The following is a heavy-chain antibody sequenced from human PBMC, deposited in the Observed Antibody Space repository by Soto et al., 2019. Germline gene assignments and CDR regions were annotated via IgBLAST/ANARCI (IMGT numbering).Heavy chain of an antibody. CDR3: AGGGVRGVITRTRDYYGMDV. CDR1: GYSFTTYW. D-gene: IGHD3-10*01. V-gene: IGHV5-51*01. Sequence: GESLKISCQGSGYSFTTYWIAWVRQMPGKGLEWMGIIYPGDSDTRYSPSFQGQVTISADKSISTAYLQWSSLKASDTAMYYFAGGGVRGVITRTRDYYGMDVWGQGTTVTVSS. CDR2: IYPGDSDT. J-gene: IGHJ6*02.